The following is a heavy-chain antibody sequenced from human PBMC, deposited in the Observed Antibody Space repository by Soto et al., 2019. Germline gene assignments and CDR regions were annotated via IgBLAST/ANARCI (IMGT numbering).Heavy chain of an antibody. V-gene: IGHV4-34*01. D-gene: IGHD2-15*01. J-gene: IGHJ3*02. Sequence: QVQLQQWGAGLLKPSETLSLTCAVYGGSFSTYYWSWIRQPPGKGLEWIGEINHSGSTNYNPSLKSRVSISVDTPKNQFSLRLTAVTAADTAVYYCARWGPNVVVVAGQSDPIWGQGTMVTVSS. CDR2: INHSGST. CDR3: ARWGPNVVVVAGQSDPI. CDR1: GGSFSTYY.